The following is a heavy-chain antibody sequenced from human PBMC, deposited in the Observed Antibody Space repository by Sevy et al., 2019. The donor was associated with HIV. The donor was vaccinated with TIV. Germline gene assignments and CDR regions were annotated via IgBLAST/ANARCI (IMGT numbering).Heavy chain of an antibody. D-gene: IGHD1-7*01. CDR3: TTDWGSGTTSVRAFDL. CDR2: IKNENEGGTT. J-gene: IGHJ3*01. CDR1: GFPFSDAR. Sequence: GGSLRLSCAASGFPFSDARMNWVRQAPGKGLEWVGLIKNENEGGTTDYAAPVKGRFTISRDDSKNTLFLQMSSLKTEDTAIYCTTDWGSGTTSVRAFDLWGQGTMVTVSS. V-gene: IGHV3-15*01.